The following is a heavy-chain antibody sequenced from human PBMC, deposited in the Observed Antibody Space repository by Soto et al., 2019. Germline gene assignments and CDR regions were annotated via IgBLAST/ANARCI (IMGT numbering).Heavy chain of an antibody. J-gene: IGHJ4*02. CDR1: GGTFSSYA. V-gene: IGHV1-69*13. Sequence: ASVKVSCKASGGTFSSYAISWVRQAPGQGLEWMGGIIPILGTANYAQKFQGRVTITADESTSTAYMELSSLRSEDTAVYYCAIAPYYYDSSGPFDYWGQGTLVTVSS. CDR2: IIPILGTA. D-gene: IGHD3-22*01. CDR3: AIAPYYYDSSGPFDY.